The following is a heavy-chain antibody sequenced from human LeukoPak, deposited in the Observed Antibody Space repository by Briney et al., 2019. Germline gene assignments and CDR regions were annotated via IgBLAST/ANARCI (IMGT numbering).Heavy chain of an antibody. D-gene: IGHD2-2*01. Sequence: GGSLRLSCAASGFTFSSYAMSWVRQAPVKGLEWVSVITGNGVSTFYADSVKGRFTISRDNSKNTLYLQMNSLRAEDTAVYFCAKDLRGGCSSTSCYPLGYWGQGTLVTVSS. CDR3: AKDLRGGCSSTSCYPLGY. CDR2: ITGNGVST. CDR1: GFTFSSYA. V-gene: IGHV3-23*01. J-gene: IGHJ4*02.